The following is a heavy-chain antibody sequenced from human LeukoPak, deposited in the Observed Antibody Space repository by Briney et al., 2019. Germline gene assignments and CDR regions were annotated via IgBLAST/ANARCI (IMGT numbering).Heavy chain of an antibody. Sequence: SETLSLTCTVSGGSISSYYWSWIRQPPGKGLEWIGYIYYSGSTNYNPSLKSRVTISVDTSKNQFSLKLSSVTAADTAVYYCARVFLAAAGDAFDIWGQGTMVTVSS. CDR3: ARVFLAAAGDAFDI. V-gene: IGHV4-59*01. CDR1: GGSISSYY. D-gene: IGHD6-13*01. CDR2: IYYSGST. J-gene: IGHJ3*02.